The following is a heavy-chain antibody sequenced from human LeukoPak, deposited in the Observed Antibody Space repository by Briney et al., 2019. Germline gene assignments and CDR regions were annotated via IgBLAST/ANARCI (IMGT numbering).Heavy chain of an antibody. CDR2: INLSGTT. Sequence: SETLSLTCSVSGGSLNGYYCRWIRQSAGEGPEYNGRINLSGTTNYNPSLSSRVTLSIDTSKNQFSLDLSAVTAADTAVYYCAKLLLPASEGAFVIWGLGTLVTVSS. V-gene: IGHV4-4*07. CDR3: AKLLLPASEGAFVI. CDR1: GGSLNGYY. D-gene: IGHD2/OR15-2a*01. J-gene: IGHJ3*02.